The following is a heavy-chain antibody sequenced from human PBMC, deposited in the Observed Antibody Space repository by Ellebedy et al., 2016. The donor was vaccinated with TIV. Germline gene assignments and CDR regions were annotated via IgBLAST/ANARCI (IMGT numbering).Heavy chain of an antibody. Sequence: ASVKVSCXASGYTFTGYYMHWVRQAPGQGLEWMGWINPNSGGTNYAQKFQGRVTMTRDTSISTAYMELSRLRSDDTAVYYCARELGIAVAGLGAWGQGTLVTVSS. CDR1: GYTFTGYY. D-gene: IGHD6-19*01. J-gene: IGHJ5*02. CDR2: INPNSGGT. V-gene: IGHV1-2*02. CDR3: ARELGIAVAGLGA.